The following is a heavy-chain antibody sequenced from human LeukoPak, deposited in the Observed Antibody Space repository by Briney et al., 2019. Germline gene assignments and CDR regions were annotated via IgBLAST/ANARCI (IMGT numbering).Heavy chain of an antibody. D-gene: IGHD3-10*01. V-gene: IGHV4-30-4*01. CDR3: ARSAGVWFGEYLRSVPMDV. Sequence: SETLSLTCTVSGGSISSGDYYWSWIRQPPGKGLEWIGYIYYSGSTYYNPSLKSQVTISVDTSKNQFSLKLSSVTAADTAVYYCARSAGVWFGEYLRSVPMDVWGQGTTVTVSS. CDR2: IYYSGST. CDR1: GGSISSGDYY. J-gene: IGHJ6*02.